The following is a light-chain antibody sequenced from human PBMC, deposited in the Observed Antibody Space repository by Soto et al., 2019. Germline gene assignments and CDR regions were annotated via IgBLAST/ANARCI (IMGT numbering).Light chain of an antibody. Sequence: QSALTQPRSESGSPGQSVTISCTGTSSDVGGYNYVSWYQQHPGKAPKLMIYDVSKRPSGVPDRFSGSKSGNTASLTISGLQAEDEADYYCCSYAGSYTWVFGGGIKVTVL. CDR2: DVS. CDR3: CSYAGSYTWV. CDR1: SSDVGGYNY. J-gene: IGLJ3*02. V-gene: IGLV2-11*01.